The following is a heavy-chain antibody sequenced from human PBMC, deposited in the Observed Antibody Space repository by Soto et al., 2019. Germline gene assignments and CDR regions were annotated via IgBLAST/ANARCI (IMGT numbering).Heavy chain of an antibody. J-gene: IGHJ4*02. CDR1: GGTFSSYT. D-gene: IGHD1-26*01. CDR3: ARVAQLRQFDY. Sequence: QVQLVQSGAEVKKPGSSVKVSCKASGGTFSSYTISWVRQAPGQGLEWMGRIIPILGIANYAQKFQGRVTITADKSTSTAYMERSSLRSEDTAVHSCARVAQLRQFDYWGQGTLVTVSS. V-gene: IGHV1-69*02. CDR2: IIPILGIA.